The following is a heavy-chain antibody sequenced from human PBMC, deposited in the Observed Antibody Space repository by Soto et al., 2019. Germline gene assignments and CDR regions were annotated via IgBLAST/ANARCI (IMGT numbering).Heavy chain of an antibody. J-gene: IGHJ3*02. D-gene: IGHD1-26*01. CDR1: GFTFSSYA. V-gene: IGHV3-48*02. CDR2: ISVGGGSI. Sequence: EAHLVESGGGLVQPGRPRRLSCAASGFTFSSYAFNWVRQAPGKGLEWISYISVGGGSIFYADSVKGRFTISRDDAQNSLYLQMNTLRDEDTAIYFCVRDDKWAFDIWGQGTTVIVSS. CDR3: VRDDKWAFDI.